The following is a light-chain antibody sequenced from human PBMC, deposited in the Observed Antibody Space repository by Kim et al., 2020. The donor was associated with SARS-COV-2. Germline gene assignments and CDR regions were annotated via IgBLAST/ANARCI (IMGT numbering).Light chain of an antibody. J-gene: IGKJ2*01. CDR2: GAS. CDR3: QHYGGSPPKYT. V-gene: IGKV3-20*01. Sequence: ERPPRSCRASTSVSSSYVACYQQKPGQAPRLLIYGASSRATGTPDRFSGSGSGTDFTLTISRLEPEDFAVYYCQHYGGSPPKYTFGQGTKLEI. CDR1: TSVSSSY.